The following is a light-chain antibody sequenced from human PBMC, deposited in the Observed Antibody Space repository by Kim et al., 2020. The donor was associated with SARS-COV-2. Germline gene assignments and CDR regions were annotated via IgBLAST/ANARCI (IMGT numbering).Light chain of an antibody. Sequence: GERVTVSCSGSTYNIGVYTVNWFQQLPGTAPKLLIFSNNPRPSGVPERISASKSGTSASLAISGLQSEDEADYYCAAWDDRLNGVVFGGGTQLTVL. V-gene: IGLV1-44*01. CDR3: AAWDDRLNGVV. J-gene: IGLJ3*02. CDR2: SNN. CDR1: TYNIGVYT.